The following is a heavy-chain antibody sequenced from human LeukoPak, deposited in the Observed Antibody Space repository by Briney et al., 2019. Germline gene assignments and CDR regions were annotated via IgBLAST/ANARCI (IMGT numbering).Heavy chain of an antibody. J-gene: IGHJ6*03. Sequence: GGSLRLSCAASGFTFSDSYMTWIRQAPGEGLDWVSYISSSGSTIYYADSVKGRFTISRDDATNSLYLQMNSLRAEDTAVYYCARDVTDYASYMDVWGKGTTVTVSS. CDR3: ARDVTDYASYMDV. CDR1: GFTFSDSY. D-gene: IGHD2/OR15-2a*01. V-gene: IGHV3-11*04. CDR2: ISSSGSTI.